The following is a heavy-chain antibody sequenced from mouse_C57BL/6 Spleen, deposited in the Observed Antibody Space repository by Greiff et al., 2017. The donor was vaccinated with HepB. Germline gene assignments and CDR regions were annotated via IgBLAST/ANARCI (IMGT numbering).Heavy chain of an antibody. V-gene: IGHV1-18*01. CDR1: GYTFTDYN. D-gene: IGHD1-1*01. CDR2: INPNNGGT. CDR3: ARGDYYGSIYYYAMDY. J-gene: IGHJ4*01. Sequence: EVQRVESGPELVKPGASVKIPCKASGYTFTDYNMDWVKQSHGKSLEWIGDINPNNGGTIYNQKFKGKATLTVDKSSSTAYMELRSLTSEDTAVYYWARGDYYGSIYYYAMDYWGQGTSVTVSS.